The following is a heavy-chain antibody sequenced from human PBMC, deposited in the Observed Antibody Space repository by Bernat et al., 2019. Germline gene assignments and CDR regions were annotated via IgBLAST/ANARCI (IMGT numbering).Heavy chain of an antibody. CDR1: GFTFNNAW. J-gene: IGHJ4*02. Sequence: EVQLVESGGGLVKPGGSLRLSCAASGFTFNNAWMSWVRQAPGKGLEWVGRIKSKTDGGTTDYAAPVKGRFTISRDDSKNTLYLQMNSLKTEDTAVYYCTTDRFIVGATVPSTYWGQGTLVTVSS. CDR3: TTDRFIVGATVPSTY. V-gene: IGHV3-15*01. D-gene: IGHD1-26*01. CDR2: IKSKTDGGTT.